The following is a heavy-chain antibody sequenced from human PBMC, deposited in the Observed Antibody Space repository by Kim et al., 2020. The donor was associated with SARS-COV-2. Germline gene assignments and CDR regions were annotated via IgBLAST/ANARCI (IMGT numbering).Heavy chain of an antibody. Sequence: GGSLRLSCAASGFTFSSYSMNWVRQAPGKGLEWVSYISSSSSTIYYADSVKGRFTISRDNAKNSLYLQMNSLRDEDTAVYYCARVDDILTGYCMDVWGQGTTVTVSS. CDR1: GFTFSSYS. D-gene: IGHD3-9*01. CDR3: ARVDDILTGYCMDV. J-gene: IGHJ6*02. V-gene: IGHV3-48*02. CDR2: ISSSSSTI.